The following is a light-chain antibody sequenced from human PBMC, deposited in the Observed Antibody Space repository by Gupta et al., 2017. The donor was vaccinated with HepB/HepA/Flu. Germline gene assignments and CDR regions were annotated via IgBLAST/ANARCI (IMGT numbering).Light chain of an antibody. CDR3: QQTYNVPPT. CDR1: ESVSPY. V-gene: IGKV1-39*01. CDR2: GTS. J-gene: IGKJ1*01. Sequence: DIQMTQSPSFPPASVGDRVTLTCRASESVSPYLHWYQQKLGKAPKLLIFGTSNWQSGVPSRFSGSGSGTNFTLTINDLQPEDFASYSCQQTYNVPPTFGQGTTVE.